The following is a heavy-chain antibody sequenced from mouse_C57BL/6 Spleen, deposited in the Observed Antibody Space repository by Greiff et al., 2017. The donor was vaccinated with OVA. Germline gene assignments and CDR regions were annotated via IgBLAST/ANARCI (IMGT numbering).Heavy chain of an antibody. CDR3: ARGAPTVVGYYAMDY. V-gene: IGHV1-80*01. CDR1: GYAFSSYW. D-gene: IGHD1-1*01. J-gene: IGHJ4*01. Sequence: LQESGAELVKPGASVKISCKASGYAFSSYWMNWVKQRPGKGLEWIGQIYPGDGDTNYNGKFKGKATLTADKSSSTAYMQLSSLTSEDSAVYFCARGAPTVVGYYAMDYWGQGTSVTVSS. CDR2: IYPGDGDT.